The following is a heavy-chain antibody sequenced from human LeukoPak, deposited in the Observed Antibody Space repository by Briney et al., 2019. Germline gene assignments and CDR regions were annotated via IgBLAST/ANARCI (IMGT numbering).Heavy chain of an antibody. CDR3: ARRGWGYQLLGGYYYYMDV. Sequence: SETLSLTCAVYGGSFSGYYWSWIRQPPGKGLEWIGEINHSGSTNYNPSLKSRVTISVDTSKNQFSLKLSSVTAADTAVYYCARRGWGYQLLGGYYYYMDVWGKGTTVTVSS. V-gene: IGHV4-34*01. D-gene: IGHD2-2*01. CDR1: GGSFSGYY. CDR2: INHSGST. J-gene: IGHJ6*03.